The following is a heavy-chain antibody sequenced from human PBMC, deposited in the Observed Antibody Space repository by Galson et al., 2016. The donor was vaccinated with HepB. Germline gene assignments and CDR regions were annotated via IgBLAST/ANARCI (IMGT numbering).Heavy chain of an antibody. CDR1: GFTLSTYA. CDR3: AEGGMRIPRLDY. J-gene: IGHJ4*02. CDR2: IRGNGGST. D-gene: IGHD2-21*01. Sequence: SLRLSCAASGFTLSTYAMSWVRQAPGKGLEWVSTIRGNGGSTSYADSVKGRFTISRDSSKNTVYLQMNSLRAGDTAVDYCAEGGMRIPRLDYWGQGTLVTVSS. V-gene: IGHV3-23*01.